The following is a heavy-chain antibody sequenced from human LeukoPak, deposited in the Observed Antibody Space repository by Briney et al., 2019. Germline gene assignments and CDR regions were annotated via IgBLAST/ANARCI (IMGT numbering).Heavy chain of an antibody. V-gene: IGHV3-23*01. D-gene: IGHD3-10*01. CDR1: GFTFSSYA. CDR3: EKNKLAQIYGGSYFY. CDR2: ISGSGGST. Sequence: GGSLRLSCAASGFTFSSYAMSWVRQAPGKGLEWVSAISGSGGSTYYADSVKGRFTISRDNSKNTLYLQMNSLGAEDTAVYYCEKNKLAQIYGGSYFYGAQETLVPVPS. J-gene: IGHJ4*02.